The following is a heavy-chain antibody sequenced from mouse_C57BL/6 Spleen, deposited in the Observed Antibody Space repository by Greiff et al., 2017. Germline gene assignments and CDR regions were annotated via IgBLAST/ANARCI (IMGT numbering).Heavy chain of an antibody. CDR3: ERASRLWYFDV. V-gene: IGHV5-17*01. J-gene: IGHJ1*03. CDR1: GFTFSDYG. CDR2: ISSGSSTT. Sequence: EVMLVESGGGLVKPGGSLTLSCAASGFTFSDYGMHWVRQAPEKGLEWVAYISSGSSTTYYADTVKGRFTISRDNAKNTMFLQITRLRSEDAAMYYCERASRLWYFDVWGTGTTVTVSS.